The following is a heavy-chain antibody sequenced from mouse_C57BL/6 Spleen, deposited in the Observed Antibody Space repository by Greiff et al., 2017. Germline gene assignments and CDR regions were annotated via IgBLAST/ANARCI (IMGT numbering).Heavy chain of an antibody. J-gene: IGHJ3*01. CDR1: GFNIKDDY. V-gene: IGHV14-4*01. D-gene: IGHD2-3*01. CDR2: IDPENGDT. Sequence: VQLQQSGAELVRPGASVKLSCTASGFNIKDDYMHWVKQRPEQGLEWIGWIDPENGDTEYASKFQGKATITADTSSNTAYLQLSSLTSEYTAVYYCTHDGYGFAYWGQGTLVTVSA. CDR3: THDGYGFAY.